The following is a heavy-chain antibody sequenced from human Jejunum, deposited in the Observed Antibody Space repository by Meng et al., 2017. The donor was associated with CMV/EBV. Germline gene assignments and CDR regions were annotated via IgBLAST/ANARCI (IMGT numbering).Heavy chain of an antibody. CDR2: SYRRDGGT. J-gene: IGHJ4*02. CDR1: GFTVSDHA. V-gene: IGHV3-23*03. Sequence: SGFTVSDHAMNWVRQAPGKGLEWVSVSYRRDGGTYYAASVKGRFIISRDNSKNTFYLQMNSLRGEDTAIYYCAKFVGYTYGFDYWGPGTLVTVSS. CDR3: AKFVGYTYGFDY. D-gene: IGHD5-18*01.